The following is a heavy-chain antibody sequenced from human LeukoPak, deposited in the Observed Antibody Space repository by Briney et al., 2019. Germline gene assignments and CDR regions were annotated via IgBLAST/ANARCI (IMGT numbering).Heavy chain of an antibody. CDR1: AFVFRSWG. V-gene: IGHV3-30*02. CDR2: IRSDGVDK. D-gene: IGHD3-10*01. CDR3: AKGPLGDDY. J-gene: IGHJ4*02. Sequence: GGSLRLSCEVSAFVFRSWGIHWVRQAPGKGLEWVAFIRSDGVDKFYADSVKGRFTLSRDNSKNTLYLQMNSLRAEDTAIYYCAKGPLGDDYWGQGTLVTVSS.